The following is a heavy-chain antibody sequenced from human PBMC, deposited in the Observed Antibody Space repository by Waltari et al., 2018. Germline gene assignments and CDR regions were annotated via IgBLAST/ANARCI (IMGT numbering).Heavy chain of an antibody. J-gene: IGHJ4*02. D-gene: IGHD6-13*01. CDR1: GFTFSRYA. Sequence: EVQLLESGGGLVQPGGSLRLSCAASGFTFSRYAMSWVRQAPGKGLEWVSVIYSGGSTYYADSGKGRFTISRDNSKNTLYLQMNSLRAEDTAVYYCAKCDIAAAGFFDYWGQGTLVTVSS. CDR3: AKCDIAAAGFFDY. CDR2: IYSGGST. V-gene: IGHV3-23*03.